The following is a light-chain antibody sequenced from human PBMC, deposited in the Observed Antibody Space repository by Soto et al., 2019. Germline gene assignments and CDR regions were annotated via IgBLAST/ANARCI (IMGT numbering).Light chain of an antibody. J-gene: IGLJ2*01. Sequence: QPVLTQSPSASASPGASVKLTSTLSSGHSANAVAWHQQQPERGPRFLMNVNSDGSHTKGDGIPDRFSGSTSGAERYLTISRLQSEDEADYYCQTWGTGIVVFGGGTKLTVL. V-gene: IGLV4-69*01. CDR1: SGHSANA. CDR2: VNSDGSH. CDR3: QTWGTGIVV.